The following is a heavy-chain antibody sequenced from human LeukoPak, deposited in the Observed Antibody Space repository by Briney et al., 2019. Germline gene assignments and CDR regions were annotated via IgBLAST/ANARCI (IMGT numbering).Heavy chain of an antibody. Sequence: GGSLRLSCAASGFTVSSNEMSWVRQAPGKGLEWVSSISGGSTYYADSRKGRFTISRDNSKNTLHLQMNSLRAEDTAVYYCARRQDFWSGYYPGSWFDPWGQGTLVTVSS. CDR3: ARRQDFWSGYYPGSWFDP. J-gene: IGHJ5*02. V-gene: IGHV3-38-3*01. CDR1: GFTVSSNE. D-gene: IGHD3-3*01. CDR2: ISGGST.